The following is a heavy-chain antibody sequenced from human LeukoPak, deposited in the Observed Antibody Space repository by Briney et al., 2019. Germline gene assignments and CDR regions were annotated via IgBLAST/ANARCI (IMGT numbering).Heavy chain of an antibody. Sequence: GGSLRLSCAASGFTVSSNYMSWVRQAPGKGLEWVSVIYSGGSTYYADSVKGRFTISRDNSKNTLYLQTNSLRVEDTAVYYCARGLTHSSGWYFFDYWGQGTLVTVSS. J-gene: IGHJ4*02. CDR2: IYSGGST. CDR3: ARGLTHSSGWYFFDY. CDR1: GFTVSSNY. D-gene: IGHD6-19*01. V-gene: IGHV3-53*01.